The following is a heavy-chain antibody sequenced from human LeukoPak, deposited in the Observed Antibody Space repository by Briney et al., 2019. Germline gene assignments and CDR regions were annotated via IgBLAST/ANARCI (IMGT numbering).Heavy chain of an antibody. CDR1: GFTFSSYA. D-gene: IGHD4-17*01. CDR3: AKDPSLYGDYGPEGIDY. Sequence: GGSLRLSCAASGFTFSSYAMSWVRQAPGKGLEWVSAISGSGGSTYYADSVEGRFTISRDNSKNTLYLQMNSLRAEDTAVYYCAKDPSLYGDYGPEGIDYWGQGTLVTVSS. V-gene: IGHV3-23*01. J-gene: IGHJ4*02. CDR2: ISGSGGST.